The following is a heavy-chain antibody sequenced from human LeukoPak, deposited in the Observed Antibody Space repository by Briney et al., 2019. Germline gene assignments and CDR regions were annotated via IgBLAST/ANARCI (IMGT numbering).Heavy chain of an antibody. CDR2: IKQDGSEK. CDR1: GFTFSSYW. Sequence: GGSLRLSCAASGFTFSSYWMSWVRQAPGKGLEWVANIKQDGSEKYYVDSVKGRFTISRDNAKNSLYLQMNSLRAEDTAVYYCTREGMGTTFSAWFDPWGQGTLVTVPS. CDR3: TREGMGTTFSAWFDP. J-gene: IGHJ5*02. D-gene: IGHD1-7*01. V-gene: IGHV3-7*01.